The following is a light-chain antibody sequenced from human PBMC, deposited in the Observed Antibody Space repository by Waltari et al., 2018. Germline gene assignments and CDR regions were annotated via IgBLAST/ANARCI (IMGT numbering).Light chain of an antibody. J-gene: IGKJ1*01. CDR3: QHYLRLPVT. CDR1: QSVSRA. V-gene: IGKV3-20*01. Sequence: EIVLTQSPGTLSLSTGERGTVSCTASQSVSRALAWYQQKPGQAPRLLIYGASTRATGIPDRFSGSGSGTDFSLTISRLEPDDFAVYYCQHYLRLPVTFGQGTTVEI. CDR2: GAS.